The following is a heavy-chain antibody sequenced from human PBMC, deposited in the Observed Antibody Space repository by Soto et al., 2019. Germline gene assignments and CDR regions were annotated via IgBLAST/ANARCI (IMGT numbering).Heavy chain of an antibody. CDR3: ARSAYCGRDCYSLVPET. Sequence: EVQLVESGGGLVQPGGSLRLSCAASGFTFSSYSMNWVRQAPGKGLEWVSYISSSSSTIYYADSVKGRFTISRDNAKNSLYLQMNSLRDEDTAVYYCARSAYCGRDCYSLVPETWGQGTLVTVSS. CDR1: GFTFSSYS. D-gene: IGHD2-21*02. V-gene: IGHV3-48*02. CDR2: ISSSSSTI. J-gene: IGHJ5*02.